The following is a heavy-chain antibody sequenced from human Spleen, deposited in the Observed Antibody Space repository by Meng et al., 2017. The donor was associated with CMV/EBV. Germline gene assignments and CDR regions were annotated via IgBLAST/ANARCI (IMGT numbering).Heavy chain of an antibody. CDR3: ARRPTGIDY. J-gene: IGHJ4*02. CDR1: GGSLSGAY. V-gene: IGHV4-34*09. D-gene: IGHD2-8*02. CDR2: IIHGGSP. Sequence: QVHREESGPGWGKPSQTPSLTCAVNGGSLSGAYWNWIRQPPGKGLEWIGEIIHGGSPSYNPSLKSRVTISIDTSKNQLSLMLSSVTAADTAVYYCARRPTGIDYWGQGTLVTVSS.